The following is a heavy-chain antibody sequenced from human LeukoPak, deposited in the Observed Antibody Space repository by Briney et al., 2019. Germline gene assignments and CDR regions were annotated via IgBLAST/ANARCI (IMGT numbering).Heavy chain of an antibody. D-gene: IGHD3-9*01. CDR2: IKQDGSEK. J-gene: IGHJ5*02. Sequence: PGGSLRLSCAASAFTFSSYIMNWVRQAPGKGLEWVANIKQDGSEKYYVDSVKGRFTISRDNAKNSLYLQMNSLRAEDTAVYYCAREGTYYDILTGYQPGYWFDPWGQGTLVTVSS. CDR1: AFTFSSYI. V-gene: IGHV3-7*03. CDR3: AREGTYYDILTGYQPGYWFDP.